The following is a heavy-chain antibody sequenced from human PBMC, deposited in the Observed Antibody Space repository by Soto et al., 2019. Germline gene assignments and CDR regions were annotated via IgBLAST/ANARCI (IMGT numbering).Heavy chain of an antibody. CDR1: GGTFSSYT. V-gene: IGHV1-69*02. J-gene: IGHJ6*02. Sequence: QVQLVQSGAEVKKPGSSVKVSCKASGGTFSSYTISWVRQAPGQGPEWMGRIIPILGIANYAQKFQGRVTITADKSTSTAYMELSRLRSEDTAVYYCASLMSSGYYYGMDVWGQGTTVTVSS. CDR2: IIPILGIA. D-gene: IGHD3-10*01. CDR3: ASLMSSGYYYGMDV.